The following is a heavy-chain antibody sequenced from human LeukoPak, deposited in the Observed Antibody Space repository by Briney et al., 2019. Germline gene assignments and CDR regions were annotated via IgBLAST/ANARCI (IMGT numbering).Heavy chain of an antibody. CDR1: GYTFTSCG. V-gene: IGHV1-18*01. D-gene: IGHD6-6*01. J-gene: IGHJ5*02. Sequence: ASVKVSCKASGYTFTSCGISWVRQAPGQGLEWMGWISAYNGNTNYAQKLQGRVTMTTDTSTSTAYMELRSLRSDDTAVYYCARDLTTSIAARPNWFDPWGQGTLVTVSS. CDR2: ISAYNGNT. CDR3: ARDLTTSIAARPNWFDP.